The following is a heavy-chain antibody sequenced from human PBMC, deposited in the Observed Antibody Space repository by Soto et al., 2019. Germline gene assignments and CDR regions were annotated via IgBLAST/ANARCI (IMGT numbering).Heavy chain of an antibody. CDR2: IYYSGST. CDR3: ARDRSRKGDAFDI. V-gene: IGHV4-31*03. D-gene: IGHD3-10*01. Sequence: QVQLQESGPGLVKPSQTLSLTCTVSGGSISSGGYYWSWIRQHPGKGLEWIGYIYYSGSTYYNPSLKSRVIISVDTFKNQFSLKLSSVTAADTAVYYCARDRSRKGDAFDIWGQGTMFTVSS. CDR1: GGSISSGGYY. J-gene: IGHJ3*02.